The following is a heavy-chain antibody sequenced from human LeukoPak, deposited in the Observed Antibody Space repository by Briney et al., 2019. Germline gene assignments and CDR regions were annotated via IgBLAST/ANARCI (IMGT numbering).Heavy chain of an antibody. CDR3: ARTGIAAAAGRAHWSDP. CDR2: ISSSSSYI. J-gene: IGHJ5*02. V-gene: IGHV3-21*01. CDR1: GFTFRSYS. D-gene: IGHD6-13*01. Sequence: GGSLRLSCAASGFTFRSYSMNWVRQAPGKGLEWVSSISSSSSYIYYADSVKGRFTISRDNAKNSLYLQMNSLRAEDTAVYYCARTGIAAAAGRAHWSDPWGQGTLVTVSS.